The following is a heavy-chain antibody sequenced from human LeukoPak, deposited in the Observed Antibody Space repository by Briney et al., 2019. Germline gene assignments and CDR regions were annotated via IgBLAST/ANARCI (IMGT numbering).Heavy chain of an antibody. J-gene: IGHJ4*02. V-gene: IGHV3-7*01. D-gene: IGHD3-22*01. CDR1: GFTFSSYW. CDR3: ARSVVISGYCYFDY. Sequence: GGSLRLSCAASGFTFSSYWMSWVRQAPGKGLEWVANIKQDGSEKYYVDSVKGRFTISRDNAKNSLYLQMNSLRAEDTAVYYCARSVVISGYCYFDYWGQGTMVTVSS. CDR2: IKQDGSEK.